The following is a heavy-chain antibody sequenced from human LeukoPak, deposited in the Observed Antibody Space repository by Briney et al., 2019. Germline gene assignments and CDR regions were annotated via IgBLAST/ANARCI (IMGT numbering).Heavy chain of an antibody. CDR3: ARDPTADDY. CDR1: GFTFSNYA. D-gene: IGHD2-2*01. Sequence: GGSLRLSCKASGFTFSNYAMNWVRQAPGKGLEWVFSITSVSSYKYYADSVKGRFTISRDNAKNSLFPQMNSLRAEDTAIYYCARDPTADDYWGQGTLVTVSS. J-gene: IGHJ4*02. V-gene: IGHV3-21*01. CDR2: ITSVSSYK.